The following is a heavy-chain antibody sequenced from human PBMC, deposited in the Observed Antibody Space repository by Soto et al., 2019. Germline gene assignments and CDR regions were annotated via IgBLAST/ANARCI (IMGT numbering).Heavy chain of an antibody. V-gene: IGHV3-15*07. Sequence: GGSLRLSCAASGFTFSNAWMNWVRQAPGKGLEWVGRIKSKTDGGTTDYAAPVKGRFTISRDDSKNTLYLQMNSLKTEDTAVYYCTTDLVYGYGDYDGNYWGQGTLVTVSS. CDR2: IKSKTDGGTT. D-gene: IGHD4-17*01. CDR1: GFTFSNAW. J-gene: IGHJ4*02. CDR3: TTDLVYGYGDYDGNY.